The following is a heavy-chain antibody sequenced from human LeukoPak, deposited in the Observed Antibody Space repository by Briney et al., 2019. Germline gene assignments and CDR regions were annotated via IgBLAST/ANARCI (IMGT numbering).Heavy chain of an antibody. D-gene: IGHD3-9*01. J-gene: IGHJ4*02. CDR2: IYSGGST. CDR3: AKWGDYDVLTGYYDSDY. CDR1: GFTVSSNY. V-gene: IGHV3-53*01. Sequence: GGSLRLSCAASGFTVSSNYMSWVRQAPGKGLEWVSVIYSGGSTYYADSVKGRFTISRDNSKNTLYLQMNSLRAEDTAIYYCAKWGDYDVLTGYYDSDYWGQGTLVTVSS.